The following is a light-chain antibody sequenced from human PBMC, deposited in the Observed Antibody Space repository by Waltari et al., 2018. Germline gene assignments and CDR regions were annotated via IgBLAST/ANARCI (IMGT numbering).Light chain of an antibody. Sequence: QSALTQPASVSGSPGQSITISCTGTSSDVGGYNYVSWYQQHPGKAPKLMIHDVSNRPSGVSNRVSGSKSGNTASLTISGLQAEDEADYYCSSYTSSSFWVFGGGTKLTVL. CDR3: SSYTSSSFWV. J-gene: IGLJ3*02. CDR1: SSDVGGYNY. V-gene: IGLV2-14*03. CDR2: DVS.